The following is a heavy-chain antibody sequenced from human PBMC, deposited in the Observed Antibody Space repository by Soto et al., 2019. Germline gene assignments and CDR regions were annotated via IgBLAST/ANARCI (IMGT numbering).Heavy chain of an antibody. CDR3: ARYTNPSGGKLDP. V-gene: IGHV4-31*03. CDR1: GGSISSGGYY. J-gene: IGHJ5*02. Sequence: QVQLQESGPGLVKPSQTLSLTCTVSGGSISSGGYYWSWIRQHPGKGLEWIGYIYYSGSTYYNPSLKSRVTISVDMSKNQFSLKLSSVTAADTAVYYCARYTNPSGGKLDPWGQGTLVTVSS. D-gene: IGHD2-15*01. CDR2: IYYSGST.